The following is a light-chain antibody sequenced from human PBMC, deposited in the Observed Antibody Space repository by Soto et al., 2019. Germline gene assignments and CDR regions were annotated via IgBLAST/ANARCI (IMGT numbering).Light chain of an antibody. CDR3: QSYDSSLSGYV. CDR1: SSNIGAGYD. J-gene: IGLJ1*01. CDR2: GSS. Sequence: QSVLTQPPSVSGAPGQRVTISCTGSSSNIGAGYDAHWYQQLPGTAPKLLIYGSSDRPSGVPDRFSASKSGTSASLAITGLQAEDEADDYCQSYDSSLSGYVFGTGTKLTVL. V-gene: IGLV1-40*01.